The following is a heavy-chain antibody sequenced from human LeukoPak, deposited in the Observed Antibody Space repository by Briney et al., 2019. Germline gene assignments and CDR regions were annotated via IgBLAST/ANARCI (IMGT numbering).Heavy chain of an antibody. D-gene: IGHD3-10*01. J-gene: IGHJ4*01. CDR1: GFTFSNAW. CDR3: TTGGLWYSGRVF. V-gene: IGHV3-15*01. CDR2: IKTKTDGGTT. Sequence: GGSLPVSCAASGFTFSNAWMSWVRQAPGKGLEWVGRIKTKTDGGTTAIAAPVKGRFTMSRDDSKNTLYLQMNSLKTEDTAMYYCTTGGLWYSGRVFWGPGNLCTVS.